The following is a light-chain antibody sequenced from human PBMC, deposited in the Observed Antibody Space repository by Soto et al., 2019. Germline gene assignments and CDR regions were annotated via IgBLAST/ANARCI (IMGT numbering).Light chain of an antibody. CDR3: ETWDSNPRV. V-gene: IGLV4-60*02. Sequence: QLVLTQSSSASASLGSSVKLTCTLSSGHSSYIIAWHQQQPGKAPRYLMKLEGSGSYNKGSGVPDRFSGSRSGADRYLTISNLQFEDEADYYCETWDSNPRVFGGGTKLTVL. CDR2: LEGSGSY. CDR1: SGHSSYI. J-gene: IGLJ3*02.